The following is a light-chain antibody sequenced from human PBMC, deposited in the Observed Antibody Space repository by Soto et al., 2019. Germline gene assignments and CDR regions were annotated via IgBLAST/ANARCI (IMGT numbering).Light chain of an antibody. CDR2: AAS. CDR1: QSISNY. J-gene: IGKJ4*01. CDR3: QQSYTTPVT. V-gene: IGKV1-39*01. Sequence: DIQMTQSPSSLSASVGDRVTITCRASQSISNYLNWYQLRPGKAPKLLIYAASSLQSGVPSRFSGSRSGTDFTLSISSLQPEDFATYYCQQSYTTPVTFGGGTKMDIK.